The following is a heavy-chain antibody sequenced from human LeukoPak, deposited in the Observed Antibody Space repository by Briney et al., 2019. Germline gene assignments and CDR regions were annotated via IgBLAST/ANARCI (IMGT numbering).Heavy chain of an antibody. CDR1: GFTFSTYA. CDR2: ISGSAGST. V-gene: IGHV3-23*01. CDR3: ATLPQASSGYYFDY. Sequence: GGSLRLSCAVSGFTFSTYAMTWVRQAPGKGLEWVSSISGSAGSTYYADSVKGRFTISRDNSKNTLDLQMNSLRAEDTAVYYCATLPQASSGYYFDYWGQGTLVTVSS. D-gene: IGHD3-22*01. J-gene: IGHJ4*02.